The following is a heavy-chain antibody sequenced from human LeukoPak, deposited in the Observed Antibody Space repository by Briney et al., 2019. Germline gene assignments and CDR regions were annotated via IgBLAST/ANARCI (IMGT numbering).Heavy chain of an antibody. D-gene: IGHD6-19*01. CDR3: AREPSGWYTQMDYYYVMDV. V-gene: IGHV4-31*03. J-gene: IGHJ6*02. CDR1: GGSISSGGYY. CDR2: IYYSGST. Sequence: TSETLSLTCTVSGGSISSGGYYWSWIRQHPGKGLEWIGYIYYSGSTYYNPSLKSRVTISVDTSKNQFSLKLSSVTAADTAVYYCAREPSGWYTQMDYYYVMDVWGQGTTVTVPS.